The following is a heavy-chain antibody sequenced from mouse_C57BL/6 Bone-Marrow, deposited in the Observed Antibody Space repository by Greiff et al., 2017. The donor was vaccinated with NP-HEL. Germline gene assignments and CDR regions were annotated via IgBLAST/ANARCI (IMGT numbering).Heavy chain of an antibody. CDR1: GYTFTSYW. V-gene: IGHV1-74*01. CDR3: AISLYYYGSSYPSWFAY. CDR2: IHPSDSDT. D-gene: IGHD1-1*01. Sequence: QVQLQQPGAELVKPGASVKVSCKASGYTFTSYWMHWVKQRPGQGLEWIGRIHPSDSDTNYNQKFKGKATLTVDKSSSTAYMQLSSLTSEDSAVYYCAISLYYYGSSYPSWFAYWGQGTLVTVSA. J-gene: IGHJ3*01.